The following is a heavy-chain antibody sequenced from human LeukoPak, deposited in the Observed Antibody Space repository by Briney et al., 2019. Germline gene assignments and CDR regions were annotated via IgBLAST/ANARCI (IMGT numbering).Heavy chain of an antibody. Sequence: GGSLRLSCAASGFTFSDHYMDWVRQAPGKGLEWVSRIGTKAKSYTTEYAASVKGRFTISRDDSKNALYLQMNSLKTEDTAVYYCTRGNFWSGFYGMDVWGQGTTVIVSS. CDR2: IGTKAKSYTT. D-gene: IGHD3-3*01. V-gene: IGHV3-72*01. CDR3: TRGNFWSGFYGMDV. J-gene: IGHJ6*02. CDR1: GFTFSDHY.